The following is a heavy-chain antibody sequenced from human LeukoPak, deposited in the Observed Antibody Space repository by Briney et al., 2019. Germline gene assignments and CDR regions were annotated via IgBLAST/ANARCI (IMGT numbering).Heavy chain of an antibody. CDR1: GVSISSSNSY. CDR2: IYYTGNT. J-gene: IGHJ5*02. D-gene: IGHD3-10*01. V-gene: IGHV4-39*01. CDR3: ARGRVRGVIITNWFDP. Sequence: SETLSLTCTVSGVSISSSNSYWGWIRQPPGKGLEWIGSIYYTGNTYYNPSLKSRVTISVDTSKNQFSLKLSSVTAADTAVYYCARGRVRGVIITNWFDPWGQGTLVTVSS.